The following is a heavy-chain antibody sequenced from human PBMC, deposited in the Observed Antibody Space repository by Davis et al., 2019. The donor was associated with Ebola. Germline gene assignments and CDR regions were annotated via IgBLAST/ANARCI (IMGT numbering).Heavy chain of an antibody. D-gene: IGHD6-19*01. J-gene: IGHJ3*02. Sequence: PGGSLRLSCAASGFTFSSYSMNWVRQAPGKGLEWVSSISSSSSYIYYADSVKGRFTISRDNAKNSLYLQMNSLRAEDTAVYYCARKDAVAGLAHAFDNWGQGTMVTVSS. CDR1: GFTFSSYS. V-gene: IGHV3-21*01. CDR2: ISSSSSYI. CDR3: ARKDAVAGLAHAFDN.